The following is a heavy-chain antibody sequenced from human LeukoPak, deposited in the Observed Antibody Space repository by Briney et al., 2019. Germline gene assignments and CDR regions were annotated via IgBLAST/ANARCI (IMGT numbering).Heavy chain of an antibody. V-gene: IGHV3-9*01. CDR1: GFTFDDYA. CDR3: AKEDCSGGSCYFDY. CDR2: ISWNSGSI. Sequence: GRSLRLSCAASGFTFDDYAMHRVRQAPGKGLEWVSGISWNSGSIGYADSVKGRFTISRDNAKNSLYLQMNSLRAEDTALYYCAKEDCSGGSCYFDYWGQGTLVTVSS. J-gene: IGHJ4*02. D-gene: IGHD2-15*01.